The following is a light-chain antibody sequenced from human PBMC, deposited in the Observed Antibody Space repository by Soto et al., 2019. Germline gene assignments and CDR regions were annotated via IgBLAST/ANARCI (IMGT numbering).Light chain of an antibody. CDR2: AAS. J-gene: IGKJ3*01. CDR1: QGISSY. Sequence: DIQLTQSPSFLSASVGDRVTITCRASQGISSYLAWYQQKPGKAPKLLIYAASTLQSGVPSRFSGSGSGTEFTPTISSLQPEDFATYYCQPLNSYPLTFGPGTKVDIK. V-gene: IGKV1-9*01. CDR3: QPLNSYPLT.